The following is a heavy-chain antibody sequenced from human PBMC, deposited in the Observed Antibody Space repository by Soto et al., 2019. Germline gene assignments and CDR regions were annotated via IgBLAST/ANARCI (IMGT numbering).Heavy chain of an antibody. V-gene: IGHV1-18*01. J-gene: IGHJ4*02. CDR2: INTYKGNI. Sequence: QVQLVQSGAEVKKPGASVRVSCKSSGYTFTDYGITWVRQAPGQGLEWMGWINTYKGNINYARRLQGRVTMTTDTSTSTAYMELRSLTSDDTAVYYCARERGGYKHFDYWGQGALVTVSS. D-gene: IGHD1-26*01. CDR1: GYTFTDYG. CDR3: ARERGGYKHFDY.